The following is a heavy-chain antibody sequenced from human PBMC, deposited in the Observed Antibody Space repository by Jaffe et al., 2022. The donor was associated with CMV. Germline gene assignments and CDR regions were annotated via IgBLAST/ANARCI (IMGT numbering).Heavy chain of an antibody. V-gene: IGHV3-66*04. D-gene: IGHD5-18*01. CDR2: IYSGGST. Sequence: EVQLVESGGGLVQPGGSLRLSCAASGFTVSSNYMSWVRQAPGKGLEWVSVIYSGGSTYYADSVKGRFTISRDNSKNTLYLQMNSLRAEDTAVYYCARLLGSGWIQLWVYFDYWGQGTLVTVSS. J-gene: IGHJ4*02. CDR3: ARLLGSGWIQLWVYFDY. CDR1: GFTVSSNY.